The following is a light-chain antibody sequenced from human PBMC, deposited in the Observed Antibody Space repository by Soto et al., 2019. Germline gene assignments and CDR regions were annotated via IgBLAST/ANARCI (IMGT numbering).Light chain of an antibody. CDR2: AAS. Sequence: DSPMTQSPSSLSASVGARVTITCRARQSISSYLNWYQQKPGKAPKLLIYAASSLQSGVPSRFSGSGSGTDCPLTISSLQPEDFATYYCQQSYSTPITFGQGTRLEIK. CDR1: QSISSY. CDR3: QQSYSTPIT. J-gene: IGKJ5*01. V-gene: IGKV1-39*01.